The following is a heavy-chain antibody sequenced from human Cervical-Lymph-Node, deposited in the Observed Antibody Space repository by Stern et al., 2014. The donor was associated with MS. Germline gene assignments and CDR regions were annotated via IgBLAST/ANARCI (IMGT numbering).Heavy chain of an antibody. CDR1: GYTFTSLG. Sequence: QVQLVQSGADVKKPGASVKVSCKASGYTFTSLGISWVRQAPGQGLEWMGWINAYNGNTSYAQKFQGRVTLTIDTSTRPAYMELRRLTSNDTAAYYCSSGSLEGSDPWGQGTLVTVSS. V-gene: IGHV1-18*01. CDR2: INAYNGNT. D-gene: IGHD5-24*01. J-gene: IGHJ5*02. CDR3: SSGSLEGSDP.